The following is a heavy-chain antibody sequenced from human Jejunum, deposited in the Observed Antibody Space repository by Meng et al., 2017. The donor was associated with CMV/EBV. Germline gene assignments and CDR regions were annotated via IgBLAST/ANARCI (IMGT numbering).Heavy chain of an antibody. D-gene: IGHD6-6*01. CDR3: AREVGAQDY. Sequence: EVQVVESGGELCQPGGSLRLSCAASGFTFSNYAMTWVRQAPGKGLEWVSRINSDGSSTSYADSVKGRFTISRDNAKNTLYLQMNSLRAEDTAVYYCAREVGAQDYWGQGTLVTVSS. V-gene: IGHV3-74*01. J-gene: IGHJ4*02. CDR1: GFTFSNYA. CDR2: INSDGSST.